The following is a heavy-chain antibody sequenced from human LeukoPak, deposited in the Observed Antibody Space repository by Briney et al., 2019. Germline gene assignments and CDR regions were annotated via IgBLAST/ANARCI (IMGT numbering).Heavy chain of an antibody. J-gene: IGHJ4*02. CDR3: STRGLTN. D-gene: IGHD2-8*01. CDR2: LKSKTDGGAT. CDR1: GFTFSSYG. V-gene: IGHV3-15*01. Sequence: GGSLRLSCAASGFTFSSYGMSWVRQVPGKGLEWVGRLKSKTDGGATDYTAPVKGRFTISRDDSKNTLFLQVNSLKTEDTAVYYCSTRGLTNWGQGTLVTVSS.